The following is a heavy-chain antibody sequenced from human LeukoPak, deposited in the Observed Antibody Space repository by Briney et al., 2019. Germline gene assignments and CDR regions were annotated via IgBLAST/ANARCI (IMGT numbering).Heavy chain of an antibody. Sequence: GASVKVSCKASGYTFTGYYMHWVRQAPGQGLEWMGWINPNSGGTNYAQKFQGRVTMTRDTSISTAYLQWSSLKASDTAMYYCARREQQLANDYWGQGTLVTVSS. CDR2: INPNSGGT. CDR3: ARREQQLANDY. V-gene: IGHV1-2*02. J-gene: IGHJ4*02. CDR1: GYTFTGYY. D-gene: IGHD6-13*01.